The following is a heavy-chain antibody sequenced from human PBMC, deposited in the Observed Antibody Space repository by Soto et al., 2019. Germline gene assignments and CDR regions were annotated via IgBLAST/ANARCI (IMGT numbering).Heavy chain of an antibody. CDR3: ATDSSGWFDYFDY. D-gene: IGHD6-19*01. Sequence: PSETLSLTCTVSGGSISSSSYYWGWIRQPPGKGLEWIGSIYYSGSTYYNPSLKSRVTISVDTSKNQFSLKLSSVTAADTAVYYCATDSSGWFDYFDYLGQGTLVTVSS. CDR2: IYYSGST. J-gene: IGHJ4*02. V-gene: IGHV4-39*02. CDR1: GGSISSSSYY.